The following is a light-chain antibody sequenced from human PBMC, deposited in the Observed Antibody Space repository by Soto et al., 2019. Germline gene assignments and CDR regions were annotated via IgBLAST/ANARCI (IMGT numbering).Light chain of an antibody. CDR2: DAC. CDR3: QQYGIWGT. Sequence: QSSANLSLSQGESATLSCRASPGVSSQLAWYQRKPGQASSLLIYDACNRCTGIPARFSGSAYGIDFTLTVIFLDPEECAFYYCQQYGIWGTFGQGTKLDSK. J-gene: IGKJ1*01. CDR1: PGVSSQ. V-gene: IGKV3-11*01.